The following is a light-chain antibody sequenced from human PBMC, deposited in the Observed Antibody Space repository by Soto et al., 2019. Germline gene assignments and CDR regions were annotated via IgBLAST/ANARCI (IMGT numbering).Light chain of an antibody. V-gene: IGLV2-23*02. CDR2: EVS. CDR1: SSDVGSYSL. J-gene: IGLJ1*01. Sequence: QSVLTQPASVSGSPGQSITISCTGTSSDVGSYSLVSWYQQHPGKAPKLIIYEVSKRPSGVSYRFSGSKSGNTASLTISGLQAEDESDYYCCSYAGSSWVFGTGTKLTVL. CDR3: CSYAGSSWV.